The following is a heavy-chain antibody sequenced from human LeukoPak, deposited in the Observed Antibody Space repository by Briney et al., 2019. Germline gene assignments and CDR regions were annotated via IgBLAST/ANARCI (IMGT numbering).Heavy chain of an antibody. J-gene: IGHJ4*02. CDR1: GFTFSSYW. CDR2: INSDGSST. D-gene: IGHD6-13*01. V-gene: IGHV3-74*01. Sequence: PGGSLRLSCAASGFTFSSYWMHWVRQAPGKGLVWVSRINSDGSSTSYADSVEGRFTISRDNAKNTLYLQMNSLRAEDTAVYYCARDLYSSSFSSSWYTMDYWGQGTLVTVSS. CDR3: ARDLYSSSFSSSWYTMDY.